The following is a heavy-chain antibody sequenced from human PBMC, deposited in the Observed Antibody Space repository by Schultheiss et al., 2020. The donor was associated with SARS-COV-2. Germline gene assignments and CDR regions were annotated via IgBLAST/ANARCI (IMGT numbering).Heavy chain of an antibody. CDR1: GGSVSSGSYY. V-gene: IGHV4-61*01. D-gene: IGHD3-22*01. CDR2: IYFTGIT. CDR3: ARDDGSSGIADH. J-gene: IGHJ4*02. Sequence: SETLSLTCTVSGGSVSSGSYYWSWIRQPPGKGLDPIGNIYFTGITKYNPSLKSRVTFSLDTSKKQFSLRLNSVTAADTAVYYCARDDGSSGIADHWGQGTLVTVSS.